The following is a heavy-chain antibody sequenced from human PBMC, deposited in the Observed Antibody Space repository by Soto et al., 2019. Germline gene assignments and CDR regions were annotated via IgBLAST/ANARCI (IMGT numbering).Heavy chain of an antibody. CDR1: GYTFTSYA. V-gene: IGHV1-3*01. D-gene: IGHD2-2*01. CDR3: ARDLGSCSSTSCYRRPCGY. CDR2: INAGNGNT. J-gene: IGHJ4*02. Sequence: ASVKVSCKASGYTFTSYAMHWVRQAPGQRLEWMGWINAGNGNTKYSQKFQGRVTITRDTSASTAYMELSSLRSEDTAVYYCARDLGSCSSTSCYRRPCGYWGQGTLVTVSS.